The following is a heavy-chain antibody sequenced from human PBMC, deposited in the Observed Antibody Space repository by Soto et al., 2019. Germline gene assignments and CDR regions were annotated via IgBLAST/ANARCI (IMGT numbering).Heavy chain of an antibody. D-gene: IGHD6-13*01. CDR1: GCTFSSYA. Sequence: GASVKVSCKASGCTFSSYAISWVRQAPGQGLEWMGGIIPIFGTANYAQKFQGRVTITADKSTSTAYMELSSLRSEDTAVYYCASTAAVKAAGPFDYWGQGTLVTVSS. V-gene: IGHV1-69*06. CDR2: IIPIFGTA. J-gene: IGHJ4*02. CDR3: ASTAAVKAAGPFDY.